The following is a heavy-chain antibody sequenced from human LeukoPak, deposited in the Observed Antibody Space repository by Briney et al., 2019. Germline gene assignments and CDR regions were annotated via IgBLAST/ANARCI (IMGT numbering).Heavy chain of an antibody. CDR1: GGSISSYY. CDR2: IYYSGST. J-gene: IGHJ4*02. V-gene: IGHV4-59*01. CDR3: ARVGSGGPSYYFDY. Sequence: PSETLSLTCTVSGGSISSYYWSWIRQPPGKGLEWIGYIYYSGSTNYNPSLKSRVTISVDTSKNQFSLRLSSVTAADTAVYYCARVGSGGPSYYFDYWGQGTLVTVSS. D-gene: IGHD1-26*01.